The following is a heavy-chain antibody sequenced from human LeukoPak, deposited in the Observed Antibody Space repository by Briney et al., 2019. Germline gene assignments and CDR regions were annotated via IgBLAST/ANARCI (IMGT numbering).Heavy chain of an antibody. D-gene: IGHD6-6*01. Sequence: PGGSLRLSCAASGFTSSSYGIHWARQAPGKGLEWVAVISYDGSNKYYADSVTGRFTISRDNSKNTLYLQMNSLRAEDTAVYYCAKGERQLADPHFDYWGQGTLVTVSS. V-gene: IGHV3-30*18. CDR1: GFTSSSYG. CDR3: AKGERQLADPHFDY. J-gene: IGHJ4*02. CDR2: ISYDGSNK.